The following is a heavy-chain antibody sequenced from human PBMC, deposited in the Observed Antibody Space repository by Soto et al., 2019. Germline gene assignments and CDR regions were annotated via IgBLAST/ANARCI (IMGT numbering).Heavy chain of an antibody. D-gene: IGHD4-17*01. J-gene: IGHJ5*02. CDR1: GFTFSSYA. CDR3: AREITVTTVSRFDP. Sequence: GGSLRLSCAASGFTFSSYAMHWVRQAPGKGLDWVALISYDGSQEWYSDSVKGRFTISRDNSKNTLYLHMSSLRPEDTAVYYCAREITVTTVSRFDPWGQGTLVTVSS. V-gene: IGHV3-30*03. CDR2: ISYDGSQE.